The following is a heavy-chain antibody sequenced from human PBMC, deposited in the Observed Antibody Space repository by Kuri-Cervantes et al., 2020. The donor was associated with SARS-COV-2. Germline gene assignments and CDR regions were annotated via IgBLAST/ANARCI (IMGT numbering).Heavy chain of an antibody. V-gene: IGHV6-1*01. Sequence: LRLSCAISGDSVSSKIAAWNWVRQSPSRGLERLGRTYYRSKWYDDYAVSVKSRISINPDTSKNQFSLHLNSVTPEDTAVYYCARGTNWPLDGWFDPWGQGTLVTVSS. CDR2: TYYRSKWYD. CDR1: GDSVSSKIAA. CDR3: ARGTNWPLDGWFDP. D-gene: IGHD7-27*01. J-gene: IGHJ5*02.